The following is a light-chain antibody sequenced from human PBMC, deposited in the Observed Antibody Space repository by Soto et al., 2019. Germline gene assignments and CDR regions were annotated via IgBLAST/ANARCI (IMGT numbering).Light chain of an antibody. Sequence: DIQLTQSPSFLSASVGDRVTITCRASQGISSYLAWYQQKPGKAPKLLIYAASTLQSGVPSRFSGSGSGTEFTLTISSLQPEDFGTYYCQQLNSYPALTFGGGTKGEIK. V-gene: IGKV1-9*01. CDR2: AAS. CDR3: QQLNSYPALT. CDR1: QGISSY. J-gene: IGKJ4*01.